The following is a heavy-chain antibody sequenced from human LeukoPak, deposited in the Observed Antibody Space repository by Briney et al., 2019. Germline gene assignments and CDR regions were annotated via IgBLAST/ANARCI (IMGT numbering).Heavy chain of an antibody. Sequence: HGESLKISCKGSGYSFTSYWIGWVRQMPGKGLEWMGIIYPGDSDTRYSPSFQGQVTISADKSISTAYLQWSSLKASDTAMYYCARHGDTSGWYPRYWGQGTLVTVSS. V-gene: IGHV5-51*01. J-gene: IGHJ4*02. D-gene: IGHD6-19*01. CDR2: IYPGDSDT. CDR3: ARHGDTSGWYPRY. CDR1: GYSFTSYW.